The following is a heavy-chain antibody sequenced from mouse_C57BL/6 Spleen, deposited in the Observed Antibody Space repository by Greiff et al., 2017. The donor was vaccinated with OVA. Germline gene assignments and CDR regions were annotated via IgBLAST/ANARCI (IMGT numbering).Heavy chain of an antibody. V-gene: IGHV1-15*01. CDR3: TRDGTTVVEKAD. CDR1: GYTFTDYE. D-gene: IGHD1-1*01. J-gene: IGHJ3*01. CDR2: IDPETGGT. Sequence: QVQLQQSGAELVRPGASVTLSCKASGYTFTDYEMHWVKQTPVHGLEWIGAIDPETGGTSYNQKFKGKAILTADKSSSTAYMELRSLTSEDSAVYNGTRDGTTVVEKADWGQGTLVTVSA.